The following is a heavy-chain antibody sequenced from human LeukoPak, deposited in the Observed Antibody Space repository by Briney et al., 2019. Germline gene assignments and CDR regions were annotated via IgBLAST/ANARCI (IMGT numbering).Heavy chain of an antibody. V-gene: IGHV4-59*08. Sequence: NPSETLSLTCTVSGGSINNYYWSWIRQPPGKGLEWIGYISYTGTTIYNPSLKTRVTISVDTSNQLSLKPSSVTAADTAMYYCATGPHTALDYWGQGTLVTVSS. CDR1: GGSINNYY. D-gene: IGHD5-18*01. J-gene: IGHJ4*02. CDR2: ISYTGTT. CDR3: ATGPHTALDY.